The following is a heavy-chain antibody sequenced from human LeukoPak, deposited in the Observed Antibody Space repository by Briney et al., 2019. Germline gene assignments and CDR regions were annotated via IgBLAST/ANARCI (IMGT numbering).Heavy chain of an antibody. CDR2: IRYDGSNK. D-gene: IGHD1-26*01. J-gene: IGHJ4*02. Sequence: GGSLRLSCAASGFTFSSYGMRWVRQAPGKGLEWVAFIRYDGSNKYYADSVKGRFTISRDNSKNTLYLQMNSLRAEDTAVYYCAKDSMATAGATVDYFDYWGQGTLVTVSS. CDR3: AKDSMATAGATVDYFDY. V-gene: IGHV3-30*02. CDR1: GFTFSSYG.